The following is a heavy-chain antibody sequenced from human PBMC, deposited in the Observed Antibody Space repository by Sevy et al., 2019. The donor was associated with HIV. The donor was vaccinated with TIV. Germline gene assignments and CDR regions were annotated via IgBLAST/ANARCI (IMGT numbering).Heavy chain of an antibody. V-gene: IGHV3-23*01. CDR3: AKVTENSYYYDSSGYGRIDY. J-gene: IGHJ4*02. CDR1: GFTFSSYA. D-gene: IGHD3-22*01. CDR2: ISGSGGST. Sequence: GGSLRLSCAASGFTFSSYAMSWVRQAPGKGLEWVSAISGSGGSTYYADSVKGRFTISRDNSKNTLYLQMNSLRAEDMAVYYCAKVTENSYYYDSSGYGRIDYWGQGTLVTVSS.